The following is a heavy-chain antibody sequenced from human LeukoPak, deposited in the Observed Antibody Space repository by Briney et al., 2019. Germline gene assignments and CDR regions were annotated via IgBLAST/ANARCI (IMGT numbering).Heavy chain of an antibody. V-gene: IGHV3-48*04. CDR1: GFTFSSYS. J-gene: IGHJ4*02. CDR2: ISSSSSTI. D-gene: IGHD1-26*01. Sequence: GGSLRLSCAASGFTFSSYSMNWVRQAPGKGLEWVSYISSSSSTIYYADSVKGRFTISRDNAKNSLYLQMNSLRAEDTAVYYCAKGDQIVIVGATKMGFDYWGQGTLVTVSS. CDR3: AKGDQIVIVGATKMGFDY.